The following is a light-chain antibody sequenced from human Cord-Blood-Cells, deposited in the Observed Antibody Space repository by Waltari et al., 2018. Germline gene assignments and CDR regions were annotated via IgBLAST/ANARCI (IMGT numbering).Light chain of an antibody. V-gene: IGLV2-23*01. J-gene: IGLJ2*01. CDR2: EGS. CDR1: STDGGSSNL. Sequence: QSALTQPASVFGSPGQSITIPCTGTSTDGGSSNLVSWYQQHPGKAPKLMIYEGSKRPSGVSNRFSGSKSGNTASLTISGLQAEDEADYYCCSYAGSSTVVFGGGTKLTVL. CDR3: CSYAGSSTVV.